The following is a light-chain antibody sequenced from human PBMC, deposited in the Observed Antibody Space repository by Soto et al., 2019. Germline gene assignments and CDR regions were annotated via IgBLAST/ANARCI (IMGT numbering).Light chain of an antibody. V-gene: IGKV1-39*01. Sequence: DIQMTQSPSSLSASVGDRVTITCRASQSISSYINWYQQKPGKAPKLLIYAASSLQSGVPSRFSGSGSGTDFTLTISSLQPEDFATYYCLQHNSYPLTFAGGTKVDI. CDR1: QSISSY. CDR3: LQHNSYPLT. CDR2: AAS. J-gene: IGKJ4*01.